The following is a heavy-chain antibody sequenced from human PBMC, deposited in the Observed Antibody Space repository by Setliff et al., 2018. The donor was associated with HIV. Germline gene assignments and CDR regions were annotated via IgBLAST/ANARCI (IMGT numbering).Heavy chain of an antibody. CDR2: INPSGGRT. D-gene: IGHD3-22*01. J-gene: IGHJ3*02. CDR1: GYTFTNYY. Sequence: KVSCKASGYTFTNYYIHWVRQAPGQGLEWMGLINPSGGRTSYAQKFQGRLTMTRDTSRSTVYMELSSLRSEDTAVYYCARCYYDSSGPTDAFDIWGQGTMVTVSS. CDR3: ARCYYDSSGPTDAFDI. V-gene: IGHV1-46*01.